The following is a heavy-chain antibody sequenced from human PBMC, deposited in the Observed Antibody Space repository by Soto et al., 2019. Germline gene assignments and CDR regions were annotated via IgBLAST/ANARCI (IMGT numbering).Heavy chain of an antibody. CDR1: GFTFSSYA. CDR3: AKSIRSVTTVTTWTHGFDY. CDR2: ISGSGGST. Sequence: PGGSLRLSCAASGFTFSSYAMSWVRQAPGKGLEWVSAISGSGGSTYYADSVKGRFTISRDNSKNTLYLQMNSLRAEDTAVYYCAKSIRSVTTVTTWTHGFDYWGQGTLVTVSS. J-gene: IGHJ4*02. V-gene: IGHV3-23*01. D-gene: IGHD4-17*01.